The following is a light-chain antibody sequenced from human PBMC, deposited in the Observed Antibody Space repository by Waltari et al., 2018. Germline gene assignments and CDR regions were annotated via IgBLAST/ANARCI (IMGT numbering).Light chain of an antibody. J-gene: IGKJ2*01. CDR2: WAS. V-gene: IGKV4-1*01. Sequence: DIVMTQSPDSLAVSLGERATINCKSSQSVLYSSNNKNYLAWYQQKPGQPPKLLIYWASTRESGVPDRCSGGGSGTDFTLTSSSLQAEDVAVYYGQQYYSTPYTFGQGTKLEIK. CDR1: QSVLYSSNNKNY. CDR3: QQYYSTPYT.